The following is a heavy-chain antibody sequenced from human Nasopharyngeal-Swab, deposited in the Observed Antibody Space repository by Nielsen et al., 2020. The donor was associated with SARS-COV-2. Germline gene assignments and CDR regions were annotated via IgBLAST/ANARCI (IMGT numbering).Heavy chain of an antibody. D-gene: IGHD2-15*01. CDR1: GGSISSYY. CDR3: ARQEGENCSGGSCYYYYGMDV. V-gene: IGHV4-59*08. J-gene: IGHJ6*02. Sequence: GSLRLSCTVSGGSISSYYWSWIRQPPGKGLEWIGYIYYSGSTNYNPSLKSRVTISVDTSKNQFSLKLSSVTAADTAVYCCARQEGENCSGGSCYYYYGMDVWGQGTLVTVSS. CDR2: IYYSGST.